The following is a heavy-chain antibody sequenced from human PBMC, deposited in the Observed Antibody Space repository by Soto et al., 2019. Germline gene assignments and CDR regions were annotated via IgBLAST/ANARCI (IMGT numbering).Heavy chain of an antibody. Sequence: QVQLQESGPGLVKPSETLSLTCTVSGGSISSYYWSWIRQPPGKALEWIGYIYYSGNTNYNPSLKSRVTISVGTSKNRFSLKLSSVTAADTAVYYCARRYGYSFDYWGQGTLVTVSS. CDR2: IYYSGNT. V-gene: IGHV4-59*08. CDR3: ARRYGYSFDY. J-gene: IGHJ4*02. CDR1: GGSISSYY. D-gene: IGHD1-1*01.